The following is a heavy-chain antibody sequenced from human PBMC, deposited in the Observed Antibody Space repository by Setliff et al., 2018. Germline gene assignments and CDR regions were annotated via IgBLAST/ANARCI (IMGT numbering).Heavy chain of an antibody. CDR1: GASISSGGYY. CDR2: ISPSGST. J-gene: IGHJ4*02. Sequence: SETLSLTCTVSGASISSGGYYWTWIRQPAGKAPEWIGHISPSGSTTYNPPLKSRVTISPDTSKNHFSLKVNSVTAADTALYYCARSPSSGAYWNPRPFYSDYWGQGTLVTVSS. CDR3: ARSPSSGAYWNPRPFYSDY. V-gene: IGHV4-61*09. D-gene: IGHD1-26*01.